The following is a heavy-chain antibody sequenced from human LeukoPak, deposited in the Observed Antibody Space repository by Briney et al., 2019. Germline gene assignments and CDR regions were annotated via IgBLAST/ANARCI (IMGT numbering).Heavy chain of an antibody. J-gene: IGHJ4*02. CDR2: ISGSGGST. D-gene: IGHD3-22*01. CDR1: GYSISSGYY. CDR3: AKDLYDSSGYPPNDY. V-gene: IGHV3-23*01. Sequence: ETLSLTCTVSGYSISSGYYWGWIRQPPGKGLEWVSVISGSGGSTYYADSVKGRFTISRDNSKNTLYLQMNSLRAEDTAVYYCAKDLYDSSGYPPNDYWGQGTLVTVSS.